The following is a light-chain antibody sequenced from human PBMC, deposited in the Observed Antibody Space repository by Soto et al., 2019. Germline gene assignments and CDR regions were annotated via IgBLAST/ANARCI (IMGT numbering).Light chain of an antibody. J-gene: IGLJ3*02. CDR1: SSNIGGGYD. Sequence: QSVLTQPPSMSGAPGQRVTISCSGSSSNIGGGYDVHWYQQLPGTAPKLLVYGNINRPSRVPDRFSGSKSGTSASLAITELQAEDEADYYCQSYDSSLCGWVFGGGTKLTVL. CDR3: QSYDSSLCGWV. CDR2: GNI. V-gene: IGLV1-40*01.